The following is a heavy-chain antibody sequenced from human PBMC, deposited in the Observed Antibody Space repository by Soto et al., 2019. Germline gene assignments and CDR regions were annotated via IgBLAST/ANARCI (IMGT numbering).Heavy chain of an antibody. CDR3: ARGNIVVVPANRGFDP. Sequence: SQTPSLTCAISGDRGSNHSAAWERVRPFPSRGLEWLGRTYYRSKWYNDYAVSVKSRITINPDTSKNQFSLQLNSVTPEDTAVYYCARGNIVVVPANRGFDPWGQGTLVTVSS. V-gene: IGHV6-1*01. D-gene: IGHD2-2*01. J-gene: IGHJ5*02. CDR1: GDRGSNHSAA. CDR2: TYYRSKWYN.